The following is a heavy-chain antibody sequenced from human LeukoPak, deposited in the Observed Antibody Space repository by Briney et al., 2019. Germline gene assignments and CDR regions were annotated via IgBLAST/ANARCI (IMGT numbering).Heavy chain of an antibody. CDR3: ARTYYYDSSGYYFPGAFDI. V-gene: IGHV4-28*01. CDR1: GYSISSSNW. D-gene: IGHD3-22*01. J-gene: IGHJ3*02. CDR2: IYYSGST. Sequence: PSETLSLTCAVSGYSISSSNWWGWIRRPPGKGLEWIGYIYYSGSTYYNPSLKSRVTMSVDTSKNQVSLKLSSVTAVDTAVYYCARTYYYDSSGYYFPGAFDIWGQGTMVTVSS.